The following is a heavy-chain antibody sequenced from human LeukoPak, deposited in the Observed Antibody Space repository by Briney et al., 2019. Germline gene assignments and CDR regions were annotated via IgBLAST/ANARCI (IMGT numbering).Heavy chain of an antibody. CDR2: ISYDGSNK. Sequence: GGSLRLSCAASGFTFSSYGMHWVRQAPGKGLEWVAVISYDGSNKYYADSVKGRFTISRDNSKNTLYLQMNSLRAEDTAVYYCARPNDYSNYYFDYWGQGTLVTVSS. CDR1: GFTFSSYG. CDR3: ARPNDYSNYYFDY. V-gene: IGHV3-30*03. J-gene: IGHJ4*02. D-gene: IGHD4-11*01.